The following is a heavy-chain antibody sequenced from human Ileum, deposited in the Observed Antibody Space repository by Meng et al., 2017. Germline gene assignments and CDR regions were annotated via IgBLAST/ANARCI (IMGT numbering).Heavy chain of an antibody. CDR2: ISDDGTLT. Sequence: GESLKISCAASGFTFKNYAIHWVRQAPGKGLEWVAIISDDGTLTSYADSVKGRFIISRDNSKNTVFLQMDSLRPEDTALYYCARARTEHCSSTTCRFFDCWGQGTQVTVSS. D-gene: IGHD2-2*01. CDR1: GFTFKNYA. V-gene: IGHV3-30*04. J-gene: IGHJ4*02. CDR3: ARARTEHCSSTTCRFFDC.